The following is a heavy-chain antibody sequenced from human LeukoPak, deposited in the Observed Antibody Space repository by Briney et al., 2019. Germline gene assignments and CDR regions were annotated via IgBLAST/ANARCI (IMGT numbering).Heavy chain of an antibody. CDR1: GGSISSYY. V-gene: IGHV4-59*01. CDR2: IYYSGST. CDR3: ARDSGHSGDYADDQLYAFDI. J-gene: IGHJ3*02. D-gene: IGHD4-17*01. Sequence: SETLSLTCTVSGGSISSYYWSWIRQPPGKGLEWIGYIYYSGSTNYNPSLKSRVTISVDTSKNQFSLKLSSVTAADTAVYYCARDSGHSGDYADDQLYAFDIWGQGTMVTVSS.